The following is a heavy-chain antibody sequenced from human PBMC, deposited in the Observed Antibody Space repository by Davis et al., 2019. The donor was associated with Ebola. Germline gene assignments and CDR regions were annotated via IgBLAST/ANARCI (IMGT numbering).Heavy chain of an antibody. V-gene: IGHV6-1*01. CDR1: GDSVSSNSAA. J-gene: IGHJ4*02. CDR3: ARVYDSSGIGGMDY. D-gene: IGHD3-22*01. Sequence: SETLSLTCAISGDSVSSNSAAWNWIRQSPSRGLEWLGRTYYRSKWYNDYAVSVKSRITINPDTSKNQFSLQLNSVTPEDTAVYYCARVYDSSGIGGMDYWGQGTLVTVSS. CDR2: TYYRSKWYN.